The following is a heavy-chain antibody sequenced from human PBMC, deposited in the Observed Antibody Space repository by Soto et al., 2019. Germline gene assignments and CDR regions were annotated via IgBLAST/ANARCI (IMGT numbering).Heavy chain of an antibody. Sequence: GGSLRLSCAASGFTFSSYGMHWVRQAPGKGLEWVAVIWYDGSNKYYADSVKGRFTISRDNSKNTLYLQMNSLSAEDTAVYYCARDRGDYDYVWGSYRHFDYWGQGTLVTVSS. J-gene: IGHJ4*02. V-gene: IGHV3-33*01. CDR2: IWYDGSNK. CDR3: ARDRGDYDYVWGSYRHFDY. CDR1: GFTFSSYG. D-gene: IGHD3-16*02.